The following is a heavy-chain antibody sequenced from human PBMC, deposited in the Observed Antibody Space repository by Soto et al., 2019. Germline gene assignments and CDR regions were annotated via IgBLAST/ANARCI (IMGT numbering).Heavy chain of an antibody. Sequence: PGRSLRLSCAAFEFTFSSYAMHWGRQAPGKGLEWVEVISYDGSNKYYADSVKGRFTISRDNSKNTLYLQMISLRAEDTAVYYCARDQISPRNYYYYGMDVWGQGTTVTVSS. CDR2: ISYDGSNK. D-gene: IGHD3-9*01. CDR3: ARDQISPRNYYYYGMDV. CDR1: EFTFSSYA. V-gene: IGHV3-30-3*01. J-gene: IGHJ6*02.